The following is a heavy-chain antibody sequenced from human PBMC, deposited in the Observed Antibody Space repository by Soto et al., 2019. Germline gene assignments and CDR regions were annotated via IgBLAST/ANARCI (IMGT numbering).Heavy chain of an antibody. V-gene: IGHV3-30*18. J-gene: IGHJ4*02. Sequence: QVQLVESGGGVVQPGRSLRLSCAASGFTFSSYGMHWVRQAPGKGLEWVAVISYDGSNKYYADSVKGRFTISRDNSKNTLYLQMNSLRAENTAVYYCPKMGGLLLSVADPYFDYWGQGTLVTVSS. D-gene: IGHD6-19*01. CDR2: ISYDGSNK. CDR1: GFTFSSYG. CDR3: PKMGGLLLSVADPYFDY.